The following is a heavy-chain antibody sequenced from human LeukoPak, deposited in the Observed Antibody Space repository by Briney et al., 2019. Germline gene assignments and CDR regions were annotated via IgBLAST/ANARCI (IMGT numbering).Heavy chain of an antibody. CDR2: ISYDGSNK. D-gene: IGHD1-26*01. V-gene: IGHV3-30*04. CDR3: ASTAGGGSYHLPFDY. Sequence: GRSLRLSCAASGFTFSSFAMHWVRQAPGKGLEWVAVISYDGSNKYYADSVKGRFTISRDNSKNTLYLQMNSLRAEDTAVYYCASTAGGGSYHLPFDYWGQGTLVTVSS. CDR1: GFTFSSFA. J-gene: IGHJ4*02.